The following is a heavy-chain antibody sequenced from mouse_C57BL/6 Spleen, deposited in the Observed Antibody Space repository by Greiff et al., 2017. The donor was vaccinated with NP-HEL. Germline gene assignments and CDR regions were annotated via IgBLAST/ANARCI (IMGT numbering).Heavy chain of an antibody. V-gene: IGHV1-18*01. CDR3: ARSRGSYYDHRGFAY. Sequence: EVQLQQSGPELVKPGASVKIPCKASGYTFTDYNMDWVKQSHGKSLEWIGDINPNNGGTIYNQKFKGKATLTVDKSSSTAYMELRSLTSEDTAVYYCARSRGSYYDHRGFAYWGQGTLVTVSA. CDR1: GYTFTDYN. D-gene: IGHD2-10*01. J-gene: IGHJ3*01. CDR2: INPNNGGT.